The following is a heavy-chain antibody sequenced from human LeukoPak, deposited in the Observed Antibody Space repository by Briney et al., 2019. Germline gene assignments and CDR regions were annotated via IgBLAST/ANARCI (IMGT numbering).Heavy chain of an antibody. Sequence: GGSLRLSCAVSGVTVGDNYMNWVRQAPGKGLEWVSLIYSGGGTHYADSVKGRFTISRDNSKNTLYLQMNSLRVDDTAVYYCARDPPAVAANTYGWGQGTLVTVSS. D-gene: IGHD6-6*01. CDR1: GVTVGDNY. CDR2: IYSGGGT. CDR3: ARDPPAVAANTYG. J-gene: IGHJ4*02. V-gene: IGHV3-66*01.